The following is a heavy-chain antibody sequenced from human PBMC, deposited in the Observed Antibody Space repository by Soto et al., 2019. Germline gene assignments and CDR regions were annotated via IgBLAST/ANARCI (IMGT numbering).Heavy chain of an antibody. CDR3: VILWDTMAVQQYFFYY. J-gene: IGHJ4*02. Sequence: SETLSLTCTVSGGSISSGDYYWSWIRQPPGKGLEWIGYIYYSGSTYYNPSLKSRVTISVDTSKNQFSLKLSSVTAADTAVYYGVILWDTMAVQQYFFYYWGQGTLVTVSS. D-gene: IGHD3-10*01. CDR1: GGSISSGDYY. V-gene: IGHV4-30-4*01. CDR2: IYYSGST.